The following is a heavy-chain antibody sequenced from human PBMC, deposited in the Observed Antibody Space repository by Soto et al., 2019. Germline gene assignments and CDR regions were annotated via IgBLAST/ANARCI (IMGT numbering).Heavy chain of an antibody. J-gene: IGHJ6*02. D-gene: IGHD6-6*01. CDR1: GLTFSSYA. CDR2: IVAGSGDT. V-gene: IGHV1-58*01. CDR3: AARSDFRSSYSDMDA. Sequence: SVKVSCKASGLTFSSYAVQWVRQSRGQRLEWIGWIVAGSGDTKYAQRFHERVTFSRDMSTDTAYMELSSLRSDDTGVYYCAARSDFRSSYSDMDARGQGPPVTVPS.